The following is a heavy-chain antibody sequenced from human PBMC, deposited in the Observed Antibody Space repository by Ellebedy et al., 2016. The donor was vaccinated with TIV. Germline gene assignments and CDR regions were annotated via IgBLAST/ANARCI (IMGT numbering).Heavy chain of an antibody. J-gene: IGHJ3*01. Sequence: PGGSLRLSCAASGFTFSTFSMGWVCQAPGKGLEWVSTISPNSGSTYYADSVKGRSAISRDDSKKTLFLQMNSLRAEDTAVYYCAKDGGKVGTQDSFDVWGQGTMVTVSS. CDR3: AKDGGKVGTQDSFDV. CDR1: GFTFSTFS. D-gene: IGHD5-12*01. V-gene: IGHV3-23*01. CDR2: ISPNSGST.